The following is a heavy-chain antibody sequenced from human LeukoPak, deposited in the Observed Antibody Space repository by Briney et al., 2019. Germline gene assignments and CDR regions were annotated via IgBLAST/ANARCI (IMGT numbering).Heavy chain of an antibody. CDR1: GYGFTIYG. Sequence: ASVNLSFTASGYGFTIYGISWVRHAPGQGLEWMGIIYPSGGSTSYAQKFQGRITLAKDTSTSTVYMELSRLGSDATAVYYCATEPGYSNTWGQGTLLIVSS. V-gene: IGHV1-46*01. J-gene: IGHJ5*02. D-gene: IGHD6-13*01. CDR3: ATEPGYSNT. CDR2: IYPSGGST.